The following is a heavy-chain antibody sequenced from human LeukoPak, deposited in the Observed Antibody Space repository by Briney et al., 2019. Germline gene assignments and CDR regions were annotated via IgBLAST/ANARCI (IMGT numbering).Heavy chain of an antibody. CDR3: ARDLYGDYVNWFDP. D-gene: IGHD4-17*01. V-gene: IGHV3-21*01. CDR1: GFTFSSYS. CDR2: ISSSSSYI. J-gene: IGHJ5*02. Sequence: GGSLRLSCAASGFTFSSYSMIWVRHSPGKGLEWVSSISSSSSYIYYADAVKGRFTITRDNAKNSLYQQMNSLRAEDTAVYYCARDLYGDYVNWFDPWGQGTLVTVSS.